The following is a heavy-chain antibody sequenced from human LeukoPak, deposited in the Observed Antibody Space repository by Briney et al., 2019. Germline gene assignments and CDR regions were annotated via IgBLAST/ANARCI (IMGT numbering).Heavy chain of an antibody. CDR1: GFTFSSYS. D-gene: IGHD5-12*01. CDR3: ARDGGYSGYDWDY. J-gene: IGHJ4*02. Sequence: PGGSLRLSCAASGFTFSSYSMNWVRQAPGKGLESVSSISSSSSYIYYADSVKGRFTISRDNAKNSLYLQMNSLRAEDTAVYYCARDGGYSGYDWDYWGQGTLVTVSS. CDR2: ISSSSSYI. V-gene: IGHV3-21*01.